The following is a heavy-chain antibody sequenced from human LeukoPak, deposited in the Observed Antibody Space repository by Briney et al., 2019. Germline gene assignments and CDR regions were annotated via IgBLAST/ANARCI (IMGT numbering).Heavy chain of an antibody. V-gene: IGHV4-34*01. CDR3: ARRAGYCSSTSCYTGTKRGGKIDY. Sequence: SETLSLTCAVYGGSFSGYYWSWIRQPPGKGLEWIGEINHSGSTNYNPSLKSRVTISVDTSKNQFSLKLSSVTAADTAVYYCARRAGYCSSTSCYTGTKRGGKIDYWGQGTLVTVSS. J-gene: IGHJ4*02. D-gene: IGHD2-2*02. CDR1: GGSFSGYY. CDR2: INHSGST.